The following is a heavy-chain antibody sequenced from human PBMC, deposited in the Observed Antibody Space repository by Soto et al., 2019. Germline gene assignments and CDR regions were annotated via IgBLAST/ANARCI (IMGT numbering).Heavy chain of an antibody. J-gene: IGHJ5*02. CDR2: ISAHNGNT. D-gene: IGHD3-10*01. CDR1: GYTFTSYG. CDR3: ASGRSGAS. V-gene: IGHV1-18*01. Sequence: QVHLVQSGAEVKKPGASVKVSCKASGYTFTSYGITWVRQAPGQGLEWMGWISAHNGNTDYAQKLQGRVIVTRDTSTSTAYMGLRSLRSDATSVYYCASGRSGASWGQGALVTVSS.